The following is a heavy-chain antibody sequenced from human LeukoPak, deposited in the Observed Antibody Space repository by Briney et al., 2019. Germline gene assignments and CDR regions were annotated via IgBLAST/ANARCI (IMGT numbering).Heavy chain of an antibody. CDR3: ARDSSSWYDY. CDR2: ISGSGGST. D-gene: IGHD6-13*01. CDR1: GFTFSSYA. J-gene: IGHJ4*02. Sequence: GGSLRLSCAASGFTFSSYAMSWVRQAPGKGLEWVSAISGSGGSTYYADSVKGRFTISRDNAKNSLYLQMNSLRAEDTAVYYCARDSSSWYDYWGQRTLVTVSS. V-gene: IGHV3-23*01.